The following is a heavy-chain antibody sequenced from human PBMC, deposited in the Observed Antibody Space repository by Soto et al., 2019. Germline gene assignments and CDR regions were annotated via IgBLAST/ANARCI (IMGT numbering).Heavy chain of an antibody. CDR3: ARGTLTGYYEHDY. CDR1: GGSIRSYY. J-gene: IGHJ4*02. Sequence: SETLSLTCSVSGGSIRSYYWSWIRQPPGKGLEWIGYIYYSGSTNYNPSLKSRVTISVDASKNQISLKLSSVTAADTAVYYCARGTLTGYYEHDYWGQGTLVTVSS. CDR2: IYYSGST. D-gene: IGHD3-9*01. V-gene: IGHV4-59*01.